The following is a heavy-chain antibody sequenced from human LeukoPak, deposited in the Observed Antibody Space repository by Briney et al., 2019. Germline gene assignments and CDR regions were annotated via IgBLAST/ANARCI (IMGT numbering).Heavy chain of an antibody. CDR1: GGSFSGYY. J-gene: IGHJ6*02. CDR3: ARALYSSSSPYYGMDV. V-gene: IGHV4-34*01. CDR2: INHSGST. D-gene: IGHD6-6*01. Sequence: PSETLSLTCAVYGGSFSGYYWSWIRQPPGKGLEWVWEINHSGSTNYNPSLKSRVTMSVDTSKNQLSLKLSSVTAADPAVYYCARALYSSSSPYYGMDVWGQGTTVTVSS.